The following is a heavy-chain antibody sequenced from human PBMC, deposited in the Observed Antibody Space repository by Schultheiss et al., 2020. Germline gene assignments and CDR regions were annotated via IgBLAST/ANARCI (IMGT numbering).Heavy chain of an antibody. D-gene: IGHD6-13*01. J-gene: IGHJ4*02. CDR1: GFTFSTYG. Sequence: GESLKISCAASGFTFSTYGMHWVRQAPGRGLEWISHTSNTGNDIYYADSVKGRFTISRDNSKNTLYLQMNSLRVEDTAVYYCAREIGSTSLDYWGQGTLVTVSS. CDR2: TSNTGNDI. V-gene: IGHV3-48*01. CDR3: AREIGSTSLDY.